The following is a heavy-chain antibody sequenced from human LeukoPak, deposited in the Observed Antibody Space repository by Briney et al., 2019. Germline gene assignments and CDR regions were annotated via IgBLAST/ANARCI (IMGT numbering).Heavy chain of an antibody. CDR2: VGGSGSGT. Sequence: GGSLRLSCAASGFTFSGYAMSWVRQAPGKGLEWVVAVGGSGSGTNYADSVKGRFTISRDNSKNTLYLQMNSLGAEDTAVYYGVKKGDYGDYWYIHLWGRGTLVTVSS. D-gene: IGHD4-17*01. V-gene: IGHV3-23*01. CDR3: VKKGDYGDYWYIHL. J-gene: IGHJ2*01. CDR1: GFTFSGYA.